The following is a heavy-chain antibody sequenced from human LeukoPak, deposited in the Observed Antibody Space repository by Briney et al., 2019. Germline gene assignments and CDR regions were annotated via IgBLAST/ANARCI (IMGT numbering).Heavy chain of an antibody. D-gene: IGHD1-26*01. V-gene: IGHV3-23*01. CDR1: GFTFSSYA. CDR2: ISGSGGAGT. J-gene: IGHJ6*02. Sequence: GGSLRLSCASSGFTFSSYAMSWVRQAPGKGLEWVSTISGSGGAGTYYADSVKGRFTVSRDNSRNTLYLPMNSLRAEDTAVYYCVKDRGGSPFYGMDVWGQGTTVTVSS. CDR3: VKDRGGSPFYGMDV.